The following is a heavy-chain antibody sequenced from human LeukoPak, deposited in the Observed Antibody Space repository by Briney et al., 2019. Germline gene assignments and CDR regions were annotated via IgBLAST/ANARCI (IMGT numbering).Heavy chain of an antibody. CDR2: INHSGST. CDR1: GGSFSGYY. D-gene: IGHD3-22*01. J-gene: IGHJ1*01. Sequence: SETLSLTCAVYGGSFSGYYWSWIRQPPGKGLEWIGEINHSGSTNYNPSLKSRVTISVDTSKNQFSLKLSSVTAADTAVYYCVSQKPYYYDSSGYYRGYFQHWGQGTLVTVSS. V-gene: IGHV4-34*01. CDR3: VSQKPYYYDSSGYYRGYFQH.